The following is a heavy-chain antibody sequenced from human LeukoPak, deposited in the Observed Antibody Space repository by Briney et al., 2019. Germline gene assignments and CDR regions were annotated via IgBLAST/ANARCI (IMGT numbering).Heavy chain of an antibody. V-gene: IGHV3-15*01. J-gene: IGHJ6*03. Sequence: PGGSLRLSCAASGFTFSNAWMSWLRQAPWKGMEWVGRIKSKTDGWTTDYAAPVKGRFTISRDDSKNTLYLQMNSLKTEDTAVYYCTTETQYYDFWSGYGSYYYYYHMDVWGKGTTVTVSS. CDR3: TTETQYYDFWSGYGSYYYYYHMDV. D-gene: IGHD3-3*01. CDR2: IKSKTDGWTT. CDR1: GFTFSNAW.